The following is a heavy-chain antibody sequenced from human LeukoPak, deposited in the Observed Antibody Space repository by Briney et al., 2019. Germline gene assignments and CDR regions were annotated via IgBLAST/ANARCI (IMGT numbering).Heavy chain of an antibody. CDR2: IIPIFGTA. D-gene: IGHD1-1*01. V-gene: IGHV1-69*13. CDR1: GGTFSSYA. CDR3: ARTGIRKAPTYYFDY. Sequence: SVKVSCKASGGTFSSYAISWVRQAPGQGLEWMGGIIPIFGTANYAQKFQGRVTITADESTSTAYMELSSLRSEDTAVYYCARTGIRKAPTYYFDYWGQGTLVTVSS. J-gene: IGHJ4*02.